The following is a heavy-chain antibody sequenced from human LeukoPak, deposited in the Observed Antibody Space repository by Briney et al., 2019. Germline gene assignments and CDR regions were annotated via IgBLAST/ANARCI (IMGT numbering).Heavy chain of an antibody. V-gene: IGHV3-9*01. CDR1: GFTFDDYA. Sequence: GGSLRLSCAASGFTFDDYAMHWVRQAPGKGLEWVSGISWNSGSIGYADSVKGRFTISRDNAKNSLYLQMNSLRAEDTAVYYCARFRVSRDYGGNSAVDYWGQGTLVTVSS. D-gene: IGHD4-23*01. J-gene: IGHJ4*02. CDR2: ISWNSGSI. CDR3: ARFRVSRDYGGNSAVDY.